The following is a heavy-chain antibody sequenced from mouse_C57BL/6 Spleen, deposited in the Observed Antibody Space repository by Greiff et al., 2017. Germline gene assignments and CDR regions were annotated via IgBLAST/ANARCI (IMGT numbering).Heavy chain of an antibody. CDR1: GYSFTDYN. CDR2: INPNYGTT. Sequence: QLQESGPELVKPGASVKISCKASGYSFTDYNMNWVKQSNGKSLEWIGVINPNYGTTSYNQKFKGKATLTVDKSSSTAYMQLNSLTSEDSAVYYCARNRYYGNYDAMDYWGQGTSVTVSS. CDR3: ARNRYYGNYDAMDY. V-gene: IGHV1-39*01. J-gene: IGHJ4*01. D-gene: IGHD2-1*01.